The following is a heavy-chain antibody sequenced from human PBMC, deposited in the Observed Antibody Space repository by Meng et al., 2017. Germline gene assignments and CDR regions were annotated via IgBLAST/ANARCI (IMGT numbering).Heavy chain of an antibody. CDR3: AKFFSGRLSSDFFDY. CDR1: GFTFSSYG. J-gene: IGHJ4*02. D-gene: IGHD2/OR15-2a*01. V-gene: IGHV3-33*06. CDR2: IWYDGSNK. Sequence: LTGAASGFTFSSYGMHWVRQAPGKGLEWVAVIWYDGSNKYYADSVKGRFTISRDNSKNTLYLQMNSLRAEDTAVYYCAKFFSGRLSSDFFDYWGQGTLVTVSS.